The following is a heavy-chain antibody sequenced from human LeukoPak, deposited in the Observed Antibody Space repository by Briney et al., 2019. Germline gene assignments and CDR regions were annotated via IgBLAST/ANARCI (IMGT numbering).Heavy chain of an antibody. CDR2: IYHSGNT. CDR3: ARQPSGTAAFDI. Sequence: LETLSLTCAVSGGSISSYYWSWIRQSPGKGLEWIAYIYHSGNTNYNPSFKSRVTISVDTSKNQFSLKLTSVAAADTAIYYCARQPSGTAAFDIWGQGTMATVSS. CDR1: GGSISSYY. D-gene: IGHD1/OR15-1a*01. J-gene: IGHJ3*02. V-gene: IGHV4-59*08.